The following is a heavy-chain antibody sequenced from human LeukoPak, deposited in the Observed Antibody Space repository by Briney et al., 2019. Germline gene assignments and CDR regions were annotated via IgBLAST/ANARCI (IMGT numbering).Heavy chain of an antibody. V-gene: IGHV6-1*01. CDR3: ARAPLRSDSYIDY. Sequence: SQTLSLTCAISGDSVSSNSAAWDWIRQSPSRGLEWLGETYYRSKWYNDYAVSVKSRITISPDTSKNQFSLQLNSMTPEDTAVYYCARAPLRSDSYIDYWGQGTLVTVSS. J-gene: IGHJ4*02. D-gene: IGHD2-21*02. CDR2: TYYRSKWYN. CDR1: GDSVSSNSAA.